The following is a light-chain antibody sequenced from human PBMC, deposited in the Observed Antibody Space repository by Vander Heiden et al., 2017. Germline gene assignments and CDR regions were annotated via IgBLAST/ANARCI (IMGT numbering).Light chain of an antibody. V-gene: IGLV3-1*01. Sequence: SYVLTQPHSVSVSPGQTASITCSGDNLGHKYASWYQQKPGQSPLLVNYEDKKRPSGIPERFSGSNSGNIATLAISGTQPMDEADYYCQTWDSSSAIFGGGTKLTVL. CDR1: NLGHKY. CDR2: EDK. J-gene: IGLJ2*01. CDR3: QTWDSSSAI.